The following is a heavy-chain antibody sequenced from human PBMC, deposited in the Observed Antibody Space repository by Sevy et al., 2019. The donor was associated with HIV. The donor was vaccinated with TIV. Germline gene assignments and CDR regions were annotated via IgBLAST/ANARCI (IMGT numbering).Heavy chain of an antibody. CDR3: AKGIGYSGYETDY. J-gene: IGHJ4*02. CDR1: GFTFSSYA. V-gene: IGHV3-23*01. CDR2: ISGSGIST. Sequence: GGSVRLSCAASGFTFSSYAMSWVRQAPGKGVEWVSAISGSGISTYYADSVKGRFTISRDNSKNTLYLQMNNLRAEDTAVFYCAKGIGYSGYETDYWGQGTLVTVSS. D-gene: IGHD5-12*01.